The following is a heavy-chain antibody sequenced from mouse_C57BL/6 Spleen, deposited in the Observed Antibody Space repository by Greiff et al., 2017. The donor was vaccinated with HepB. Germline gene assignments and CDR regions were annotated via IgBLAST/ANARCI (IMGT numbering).Heavy chain of an antibody. J-gene: IGHJ2*01. CDR2: INPYNGGT. V-gene: IGHV1-19*01. CDR3: ARSTSSVYFDY. CDR1: GYTFTDYY. Sequence: EVQLQQSGPVLVKPGASVKMSCKASGYTFTDYYMNWVKQSHGKSLEWIGVINPYNGGTSYNQKFKGKATLTVDKSSSTAYMELNSLTSEDSAVYYCARSTSSVYFDYWGQGTTLTVSS. D-gene: IGHD1-1*01.